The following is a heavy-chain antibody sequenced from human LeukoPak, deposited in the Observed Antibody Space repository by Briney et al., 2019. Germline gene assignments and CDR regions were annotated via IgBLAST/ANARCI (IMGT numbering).Heavy chain of an antibody. V-gene: IGHV3-64D*09. CDR2: ISSNGRST. CDR1: GFTFISYA. J-gene: IGHJ3*02. D-gene: IGHD1-14*01. Sequence: QPGGSLRLSSPAYGFTFISYAMHDVRQAPGKGLEYVSAISSNGRSTYYADSVKGRFTISRDNSQNTLYLQMSSLRAEDTAVYYSAKDRTGRRVAFDIWGQGTMVTVSS. CDR3: AKDRTGRRVAFDI.